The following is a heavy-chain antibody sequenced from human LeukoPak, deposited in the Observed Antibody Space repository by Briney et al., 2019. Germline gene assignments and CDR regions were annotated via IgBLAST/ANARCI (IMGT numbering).Heavy chain of an antibody. CDR2: MNPNSGNT. CDR3: ASGVRHHLRPDY. CDR1: GYIFSNYD. J-gene: IGHJ4*02. D-gene: IGHD1-14*01. V-gene: IGHV1-8*03. Sequence: PWASVKVSYKASGYIFSNYDISWVRQATGQGLEWMGWMNPNSGNTDYALEFQGRVTFTTDTSITTAYMEMSRVRSDDTAVYYCASGVRHHLRPDYWGQGTLVTVSS.